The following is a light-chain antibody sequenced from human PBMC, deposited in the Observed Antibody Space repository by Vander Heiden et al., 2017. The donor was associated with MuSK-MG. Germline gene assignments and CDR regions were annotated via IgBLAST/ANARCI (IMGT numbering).Light chain of an antibody. CDR2: YDS. CDR1: NIGSKS. Sequence: SYVLTQPPSVSVAPGKTARITCGGHNIGSKSVHWYQQKPGQAPVLVIYYDSDRHAGIPERFSGSNSGNTATLTISRVEAGDEADYYCQVWDSSSDHVVFGGGTKLTVL. V-gene: IGLV3-21*04. CDR3: QVWDSSSDHVV. J-gene: IGLJ2*01.